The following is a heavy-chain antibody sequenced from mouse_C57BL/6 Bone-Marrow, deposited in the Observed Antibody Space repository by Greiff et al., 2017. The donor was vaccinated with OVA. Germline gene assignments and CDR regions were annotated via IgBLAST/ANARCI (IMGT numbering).Heavy chain of an antibody. Sequence: EVQLQQSGPVLVKPGASVKMSCKASGYTFTDYYMNWVKQSHGKSLEWIGDINPYNGGTSYNQKFKGKATLTVDKSSSTAYMELNSLTSEDSAVYYCAPTAQATWFAYWGQGTLVTVSA. J-gene: IGHJ3*01. D-gene: IGHD3-2*02. CDR1: GYTFTDYY. V-gene: IGHV1-19*01. CDR3: APTAQATWFAY. CDR2: INPYNGGT.